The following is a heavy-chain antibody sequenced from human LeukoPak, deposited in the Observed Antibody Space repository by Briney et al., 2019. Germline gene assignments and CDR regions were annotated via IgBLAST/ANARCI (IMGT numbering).Heavy chain of an antibody. J-gene: IGHJ4*02. D-gene: IGHD4-17*01. CDR1: GFPFSSYA. CDR2: ISYDGSNK. Sequence: GSLRLSCAASGFPFSSYAMHWVRQAPGKGLEWVAVISYDGSNKYYADSVKGRFTVSRDNSKNTLYLQMNSLRAEDTAVYYCARPYGDHDYWGQGTLVTVSS. V-gene: IGHV3-30*04. CDR3: ARPYGDHDY.